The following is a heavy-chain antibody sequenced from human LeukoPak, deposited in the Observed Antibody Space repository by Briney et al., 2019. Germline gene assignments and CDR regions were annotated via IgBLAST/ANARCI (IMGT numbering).Heavy chain of an antibody. CDR1: GFTFDDYA. V-gene: IGHV3-43D*04. CDR3: AKAATEYSSSWLDY. CDR2: ISWNGGST. Sequence: PGGSLRLSCAASGFTFDDYAMHWVRQAPGEGLEWVSLISWNGGSTYYADSVKGSFTISRDNSKNSLYLQMNSLRAEDTGLYYCAKAATEYSSSWLDYWGQGTLVTVSS. D-gene: IGHD6-6*01. J-gene: IGHJ4*02.